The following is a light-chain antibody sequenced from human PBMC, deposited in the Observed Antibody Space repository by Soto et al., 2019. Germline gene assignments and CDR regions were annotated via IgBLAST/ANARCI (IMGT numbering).Light chain of an antibody. CDR2: EVT. J-gene: IGLJ3*02. CDR1: SSDVGPYNY. V-gene: IGLV2-14*01. CDR3: SSYTTSSTLV. Sequence: QSVLTQPASVSGSPGQSITISCTGTSSDVGPYNYVSWYQHHPGKAPKLLIYEVTKRPSGVSNRFSGSKSGNTASLTISGLQAEDDADYYCSSYTTSSTLVFGGGTKVTVL.